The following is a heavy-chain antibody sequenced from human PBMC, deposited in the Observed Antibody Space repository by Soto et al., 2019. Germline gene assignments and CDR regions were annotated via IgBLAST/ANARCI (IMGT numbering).Heavy chain of an antibody. D-gene: IGHD3-9*01. CDR1: GFTLRSHR. Sequence: GGSLRLSCAASGFTLRSHRIHWVRQAPGKGLEWVSRIGSGASATSYADSVKGRFTISTDNAKNSLFLQLNSLRAEDTAVYYCARDLTSSRYRYTMDVWGQGTTVT. V-gene: IGHV3-48*01. CDR2: IGSGASAT. J-gene: IGHJ6*02. CDR3: ARDLTSSRYRYTMDV.